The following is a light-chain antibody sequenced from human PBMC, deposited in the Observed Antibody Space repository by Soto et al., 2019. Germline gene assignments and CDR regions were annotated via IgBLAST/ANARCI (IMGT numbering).Light chain of an antibody. CDR3: SSYTNTSTLV. Sequence: QSVLTRPASVSGSPGQSITISCTGTASDLGAYKYVSWYQQHPDKAPKLILYEVSRRPSGVSNRFSGSKSGNTASLTISGLLAEDEADYSCSSYTNTSTLVFGTGTKLTVL. V-gene: IGLV2-14*03. CDR1: ASDLGAYKY. J-gene: IGLJ1*01. CDR2: EVS.